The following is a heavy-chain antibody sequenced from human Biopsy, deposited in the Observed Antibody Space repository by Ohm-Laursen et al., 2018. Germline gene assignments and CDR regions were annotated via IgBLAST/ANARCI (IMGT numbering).Heavy chain of an antibody. J-gene: IGHJ4*02. CDR3: VTDRLDDITKVRGIMTD. D-gene: IGHD3-10*01. Sequence: SLRLSCTASGFNFSAYGMHWVRQAPDKGLEWVALTWDDGSHQYYADPVKGRFTISRDNSKNSLYLHINTLRVEDTAVYYCVTDRLDDITKVRGIMTDWGQGTLVIVSS. CDR1: GFNFSAYG. CDR2: TWDDGSHQ. V-gene: IGHV3-33*01.